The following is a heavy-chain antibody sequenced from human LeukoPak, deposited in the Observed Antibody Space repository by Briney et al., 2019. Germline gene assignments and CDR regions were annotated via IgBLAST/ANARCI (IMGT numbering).Heavy chain of an antibody. CDR3: ARGYSSGWYQDAFDI. Sequence: SQTLSLTCTVSGGSISSGSYYWSWIRQPAGKGLEWIGRIYTSGSTNYNPSLKSRVTISVDTSKNQFSLKLSSVTAADTAVYYCARGYSSGWYQDAFDIWGQGTMVTVSS. CDR1: GGSISSGSYY. J-gene: IGHJ3*02. D-gene: IGHD6-19*01. CDR2: IYTSGST. V-gene: IGHV4-61*02.